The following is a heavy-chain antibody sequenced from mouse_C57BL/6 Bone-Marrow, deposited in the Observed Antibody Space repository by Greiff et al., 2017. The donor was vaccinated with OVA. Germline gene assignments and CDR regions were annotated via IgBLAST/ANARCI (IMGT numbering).Heavy chain of an antibody. J-gene: IGHJ3*01. CDR3: AIRSYDRGDGFAY. V-gene: IGHV1-54*01. Sequence: QVQLQQSGAELVRPGTSVKVSCKASGYAFTNYWREGVKKSPGQGREEHENTNPGSGDTNYNEKFKGKATLTADKSSSTAYMQLSSLTSEDSAVYFCAIRSYDRGDGFAYWGQGTLVTVSA. D-gene: IGHD2-12*01. CDR1: GYAFTNYW. CDR2: TNPGSGDT.